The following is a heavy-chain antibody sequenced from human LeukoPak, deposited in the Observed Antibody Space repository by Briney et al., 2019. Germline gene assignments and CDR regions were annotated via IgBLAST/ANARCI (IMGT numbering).Heavy chain of an antibody. CDR2: MNPNSGNT. Sequence: ASVKVSCKASGYTFTSYDINWVRQATGQGLERMGWMNPNSGNTGYAQKFQGRVTMTRNTSISTAYMELSSLRSEDTAVYYCARGSTAMVNYYYYYMDVWGKGTTVTVSS. D-gene: IGHD5-18*01. CDR3: ARGSTAMVNYYYYYMDV. J-gene: IGHJ6*03. CDR1: GYTFTSYD. V-gene: IGHV1-8*01.